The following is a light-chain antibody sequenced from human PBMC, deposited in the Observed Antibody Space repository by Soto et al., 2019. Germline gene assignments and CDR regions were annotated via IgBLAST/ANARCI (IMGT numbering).Light chain of an antibody. J-gene: IGLJ1*01. CDR2: DDN. CDR3: GSWDSSLSADV. CDR1: SSNIGAGYD. V-gene: IGLV1-51*01. Sequence: SVLAQPPSVSGAPGQRVTISCTGSSSNIGAGYDVHWYQQLPGTAPKLLIYDDNKRPSGIPDRFSGSKSGTSATLGITGFQTGDEADYYCGSWDSSLSADVFGTGTKVTVL.